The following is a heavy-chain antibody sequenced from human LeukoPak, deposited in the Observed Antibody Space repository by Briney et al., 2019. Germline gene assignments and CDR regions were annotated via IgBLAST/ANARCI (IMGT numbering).Heavy chain of an antibody. Sequence: ASVKVSCKASGYTFTSYFMHWVRQAPGQGLEWMGIINPSGGSTSYEQKFQGRVTLTRDTSTSTVYMELSSLRSEDTAIYYCAKETPNTGWFDPWGQGTLVTVSS. CDR2: INPSGGST. V-gene: IGHV1-46*01. CDR1: GYTFTSYF. D-gene: IGHD1-14*01. J-gene: IGHJ5*02. CDR3: AKETPNTGWFDP.